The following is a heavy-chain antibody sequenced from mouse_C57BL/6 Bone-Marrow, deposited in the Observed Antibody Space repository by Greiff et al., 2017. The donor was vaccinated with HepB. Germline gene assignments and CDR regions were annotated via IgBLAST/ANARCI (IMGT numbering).Heavy chain of an antibody. D-gene: IGHD2-4*01. J-gene: IGHJ3*01. CDR1: GFTFSRYA. CDR2: ISAGGSYT. Sequence: VKLMASGGGFVQPGGSLNLSCAASGFTFSRYAMSWVRQTPEKRLEWVATISAGGSYTYYPDNVKGRFTISRDNAKNNLYLQMSHLKSEDTAMYYCARGDDYDEGFAYWGQGTLVTVSA. V-gene: IGHV5-4*03. CDR3: ARGDDYDEGFAY.